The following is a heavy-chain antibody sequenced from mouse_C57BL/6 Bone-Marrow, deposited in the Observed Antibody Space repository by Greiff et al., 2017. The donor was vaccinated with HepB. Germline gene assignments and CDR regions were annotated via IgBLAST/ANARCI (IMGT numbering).Heavy chain of an antibody. D-gene: IGHD1-1*01. CDR1: GFTFSSYA. Sequence: EVNVVESGEGLVKPGGSLKLSCAASGFTFSSYAMSWVRQTPEKRLEWVAYISSGGDYIYYADTVKGRFTISRDNARNTLYLQMSSLKSEDTAMYYCTREDITTVSYWGQGTLVTVSA. V-gene: IGHV5-9-1*02. J-gene: IGHJ3*01. CDR2: ISSGGDYI. CDR3: TREDITTVSY.